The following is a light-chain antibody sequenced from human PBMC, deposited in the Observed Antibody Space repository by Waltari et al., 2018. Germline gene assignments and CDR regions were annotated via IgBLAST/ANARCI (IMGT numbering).Light chain of an antibody. CDR2: GAS. V-gene: IGKV3-15*01. Sequence: EIVMTQSPATLSVSPGERATLSCRASQSIRTSLAWYQQTPGQPPRLLIYGASTRATGIPARFSGSGSGTEFTLTISSLQSEDFAVYYCQQYDNWPPWTFGPGTRVEGK. J-gene: IGKJ1*01. CDR1: QSIRTS. CDR3: QQYDNWPPWT.